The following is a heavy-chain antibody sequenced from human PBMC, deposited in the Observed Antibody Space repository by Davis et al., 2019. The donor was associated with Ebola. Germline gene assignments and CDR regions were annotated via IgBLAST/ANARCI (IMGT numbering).Heavy chain of an antibody. CDR2: IWSDGSNK. CDR1: GFTFSTYH. J-gene: IGHJ4*02. D-gene: IGHD1-26*01. CDR3: ARDRKWEPHDY. V-gene: IGHV3-33*01. Sequence: GESLKISCAASGFTFSTYHMHWVRQAPGKGLEWVAIIWSDGSNKYYADSVKGRFTISRDNSENTLYLQMNSLRAEDTAVYYCARDRKWEPHDYWGQGTLVTVSS.